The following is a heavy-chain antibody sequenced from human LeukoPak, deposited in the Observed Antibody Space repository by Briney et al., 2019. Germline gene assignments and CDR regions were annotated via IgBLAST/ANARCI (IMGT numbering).Heavy chain of an antibody. CDR3: AREGGAPGLGYYMDV. J-gene: IGHJ6*03. CDR1: GFTFSSYA. Sequence: GGSLRLSCAASGFTFSSYAMSWVRQAPGKGLEWVSAISGSGGSTYYADSVKGRFTISRDNAKNSLYLQMNSLRAEDTAVYYCAREGGAPGLGYYMDVWGKGTTVTVSS. V-gene: IGHV3-23*01. CDR2: ISGSGGST. D-gene: IGHD3-10*01.